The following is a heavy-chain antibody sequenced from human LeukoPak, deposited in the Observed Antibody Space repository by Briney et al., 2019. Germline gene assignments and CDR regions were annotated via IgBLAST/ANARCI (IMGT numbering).Heavy chain of an antibody. CDR2: INHSGST. CDR1: GGSFSGYY. Sequence: PSETLSLTCAVYGGSFSGYYWSWIRQPPGKGLEWIGEINHSGSTNYNPSLKSRVTISVDTSKNQFSLKLSSVTAADTAVYYCAGGWPSGYAYWGQGTLVTVSS. J-gene: IGHJ4*02. CDR3: AGGWPSGYAY. D-gene: IGHD3-22*01. V-gene: IGHV4-34*01.